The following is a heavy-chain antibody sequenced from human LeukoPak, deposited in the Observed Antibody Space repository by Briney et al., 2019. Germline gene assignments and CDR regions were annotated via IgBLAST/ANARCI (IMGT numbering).Heavy chain of an antibody. CDR2: IYYSGST. Sequence: PSETLSLTCTVSGGSISSSSYYWGWIRQPPGKGLEWIGSIYYSGSTYYNPSLKSRVTISVDTSKNQFSLKLSSVTAADTAVYYCARLGITTVHRAFDIWGQGTMVTVSS. CDR1: GGSISSSSYY. V-gene: IGHV4-39*01. J-gene: IGHJ3*02. D-gene: IGHD4-17*01. CDR3: ARLGITTVHRAFDI.